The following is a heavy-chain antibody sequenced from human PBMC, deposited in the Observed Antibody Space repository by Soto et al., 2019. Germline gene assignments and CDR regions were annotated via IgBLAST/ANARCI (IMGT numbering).Heavy chain of an antibody. J-gene: IGHJ4*02. CDR3: ATPYYYDSSGPPNY. CDR2: FDPEDGET. V-gene: IGHV1-24*01. D-gene: IGHD3-22*01. CDR1: GYTFSNYD. Sequence: ASVKLYCKASGYTFSNYDINWVRQATGQGLEWMGGFDPEDGETIYAQKFQGRVTMTEDTSTDTAYMELSSLRSEDTAVYYCATPYYYDSSGPPNYWGQGTLVTVSS.